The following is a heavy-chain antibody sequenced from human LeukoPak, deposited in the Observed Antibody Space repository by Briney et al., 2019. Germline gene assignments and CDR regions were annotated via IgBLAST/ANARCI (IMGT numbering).Heavy chain of an antibody. CDR2: ISYDGSNK. Sequence: GGSLRLSCAASGFTFSSYGMHWVRQAPGKGLEWVAVISYDGSNKYYADSVKGRFTISRDNSKNTLYLQMNSLRAEDTAVYYCARDSDYYGSGSYRGHYYYMDVWGKGTTVTISS. CDR3: ARDSDYYGSGSYRGHYYYMDV. J-gene: IGHJ6*03. CDR1: GFTFSSYG. D-gene: IGHD3-10*01. V-gene: IGHV3-30*03.